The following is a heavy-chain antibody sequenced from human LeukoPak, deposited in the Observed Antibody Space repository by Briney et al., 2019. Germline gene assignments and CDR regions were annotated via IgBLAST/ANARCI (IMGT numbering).Heavy chain of an antibody. CDR3: ASMQVYCSSTSCYAIGMDV. D-gene: IGHD2-2*01. CDR2: ISYDGSNK. V-gene: IGHV3-30-3*01. J-gene: IGHJ6*04. CDR1: GFTFSSYA. Sequence: GGSLRLSCAASGFTFSSYAMHWVRQAPGKGLECVAVISYDGSNKYYADSVKGRFTISRDNSKNTLYLQMNSLRAEDTAVYYCASMQVYCSSTSCYAIGMDVWGKGTTVTVSS.